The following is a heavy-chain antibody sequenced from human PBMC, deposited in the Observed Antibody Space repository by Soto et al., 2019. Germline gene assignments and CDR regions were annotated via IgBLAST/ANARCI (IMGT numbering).Heavy chain of an antibody. Sequence: QVQLVQSGAEVKKPGSSVKVSCKASGGTFSSYAISWVRQAPGQGLAWMGGIIPIFGTANYAQKFQVRVTITADESTSTAYMELSSLRSEYTCVYYCARHVTAAGYYYVMDVWGQGTTVTVSS. CDR3: ARHVTAAGYYYVMDV. J-gene: IGHJ6*02. V-gene: IGHV1-69*12. D-gene: IGHD2-2*01. CDR2: IIPIFGTA. CDR1: GGTFSSYA.